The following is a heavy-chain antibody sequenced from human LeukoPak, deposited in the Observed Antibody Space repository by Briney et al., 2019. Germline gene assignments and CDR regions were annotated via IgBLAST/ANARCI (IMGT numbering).Heavy chain of an antibody. CDR2: IYHSGST. J-gene: IGHJ4*02. Sequence: SGTLSLTCAVSGGSISSSDWWSWVRQPPGKGLEWIGEIYHSGSTNYNPSLKSRVTISVDKSKNQFSLKLTSVTAADTAVYYCARVGRDGYNYTYFDYWGQGTLVTVSS. D-gene: IGHD5-24*01. CDR1: GGSISSSDW. V-gene: IGHV4-4*02. CDR3: ARVGRDGYNYTYFDY.